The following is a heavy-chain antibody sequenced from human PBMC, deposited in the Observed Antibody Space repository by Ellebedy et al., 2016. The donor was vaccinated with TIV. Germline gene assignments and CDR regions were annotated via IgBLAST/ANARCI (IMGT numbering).Heavy chain of an antibody. Sequence: SETLSLTCSVSGHSINSETYWGWIRQPPGKGLEWIGGIHHTGTTSYTASLESRVTISVDTSKKQFSLMLSSVTAADTAVYYCARAEGLRFGDFNWFDPWGQGTLVTVSS. D-gene: IGHD3-10*01. CDR3: ARAEGLRFGDFNWFDP. CDR1: GHSINSETY. J-gene: IGHJ5*02. V-gene: IGHV4-38-2*02. CDR2: IHHTGTT.